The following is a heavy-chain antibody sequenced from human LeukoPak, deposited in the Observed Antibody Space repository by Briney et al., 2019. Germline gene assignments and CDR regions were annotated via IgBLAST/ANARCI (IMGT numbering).Heavy chain of an antibody. CDR3: ARGRRDYSFYYYYMDV. J-gene: IGHJ6*03. CDR2: MNPNSGNT. Sequence: ASVKLSCKASGGTFSSYAINWVRQATGQGLEWMGWMNPNSGNTGYAQKFQGRVTITRNTSISTAYMELSSLSSEDTAVYYCARGRRDYSFYYYYMDVWGKGTTVTVSS. CDR1: GGTFSSYA. D-gene: IGHD4-11*01. V-gene: IGHV1-8*03.